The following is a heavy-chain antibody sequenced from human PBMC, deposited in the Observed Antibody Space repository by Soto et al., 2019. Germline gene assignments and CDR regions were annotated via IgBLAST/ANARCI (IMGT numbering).Heavy chain of an antibody. CDR3: ARAGDIVVVPAADNWFDP. CDR2: IYYSGST. CDR1: GGSISSYY. D-gene: IGHD2-2*01. Sequence: SGTLSLTCTVSGGSISSYYWSWIRQPPGKGLEWIGYIYYSGSTNYNPSLKSRVTISVDTSKNQFSLKLSSVTAADTAVYYCARAGDIVVVPAADNWFDPWGQGTLVTVSS. V-gene: IGHV4-59*01. J-gene: IGHJ5*02.